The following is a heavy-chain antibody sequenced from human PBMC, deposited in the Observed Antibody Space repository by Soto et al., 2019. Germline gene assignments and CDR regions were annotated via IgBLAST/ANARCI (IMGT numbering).Heavy chain of an antibody. V-gene: IGHV5-51*01. CDR1: GYSFTSYW. CDR2: IYPGDSDT. CDR3: ARSKYCSSTSCYYDFWSGYNNWFDP. D-gene: IGHD2-2*01. J-gene: IGHJ5*02. Sequence: GESLKISCKGSGYSFTSYWIGCVRQMPGKGLEWMGIIYPGDSDTRYSPSFQGQVTISADKSISTAYLQWSSLKASDTAMYYCARSKYCSSTSCYYDFWSGYNNWFDPWGQGTLVTVSS.